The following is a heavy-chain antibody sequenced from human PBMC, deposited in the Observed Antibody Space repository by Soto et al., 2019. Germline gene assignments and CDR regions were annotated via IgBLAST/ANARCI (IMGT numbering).Heavy chain of an antibody. V-gene: IGHV1-69*06. CDR2: IIPIFGTA. J-gene: IGHJ6*02. D-gene: IGHD6-13*01. CDR3: ASRGYSSSWHGPYYGMDV. Sequence: SVKVSCKASGGTFSSYAISWVRQAPGQGLEWMGGIIPIFGTANYAQKFQGRVTITADKSTSTAYMELSSLRSEDTAVYYCASRGYSSSWHGPYYGMDVWGQGTTVTVSS. CDR1: GGTFSSYA.